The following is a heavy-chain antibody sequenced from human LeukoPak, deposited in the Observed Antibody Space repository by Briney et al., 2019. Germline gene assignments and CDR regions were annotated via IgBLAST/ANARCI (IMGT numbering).Heavy chain of an antibody. Sequence: SETLSLTCIVSSGSISGYFWSWIRQPPGKGLEWIGFIYYSGSTNYNPSLKSRVTISVDTSKNQFSLNLSSVTAADTAVYYCARLTDLGLPDAFDIWGRGTLVTVSS. D-gene: IGHD4/OR15-4a*01. CDR1: SGSISGYF. J-gene: IGHJ3*02. CDR3: ARLTDLGLPDAFDI. CDR2: IYYSGST. V-gene: IGHV4-59*08.